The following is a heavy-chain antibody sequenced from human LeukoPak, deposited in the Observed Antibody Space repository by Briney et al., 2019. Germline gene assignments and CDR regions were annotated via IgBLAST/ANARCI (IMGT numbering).Heavy chain of an antibody. CDR1: GYTFTSYY. J-gene: IGHJ4*02. D-gene: IGHD1-1*01. Sequence: GASVKVSCTASGYTFTSYYIDWVRQAPGQGLEWMGVINPSGCSTRYAQKFQARVTMTGDPSTRTVYMELSSLTSDDTAVYYCARGTTDDYWGQGTPVTVSS. CDR3: ARGTTDDY. V-gene: IGHV1-46*01. CDR2: INPSGCST.